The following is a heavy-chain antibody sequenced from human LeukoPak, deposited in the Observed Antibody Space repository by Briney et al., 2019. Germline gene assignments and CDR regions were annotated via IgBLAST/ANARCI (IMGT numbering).Heavy chain of an antibody. CDR1: GFIFSNYA. CDR3: AKVLGELLYH. Sequence: PGGSLRLSCAASGFIFSNYALHWVRQAPGKGLEWVAVVLYDGETKYYADSVKGRFTISRDNSKNTLYLQMNSLRAEDTAVYYCAKVLGELLYHWGQGTLVTVSS. V-gene: IGHV3-30*04. J-gene: IGHJ4*02. D-gene: IGHD3-10*01. CDR2: VLYDGETK.